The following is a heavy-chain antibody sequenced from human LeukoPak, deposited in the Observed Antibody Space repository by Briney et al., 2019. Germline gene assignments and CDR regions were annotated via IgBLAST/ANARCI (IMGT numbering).Heavy chain of an antibody. Sequence: GGSLRLSCAASGFTLSSYAMSSVHQAPGKGLELVSPISGNGGSTYYADSVKGRFTISRDNSKNTLYLQMNSLRAEDTAVYYCAKDQGVGFDYWGQGTLVTVSS. D-gene: IGHD2-15*01. CDR2: ISGNGGST. J-gene: IGHJ4*02. CDR3: AKDQGVGFDY. CDR1: GFTLSSYA. V-gene: IGHV3-23*01.